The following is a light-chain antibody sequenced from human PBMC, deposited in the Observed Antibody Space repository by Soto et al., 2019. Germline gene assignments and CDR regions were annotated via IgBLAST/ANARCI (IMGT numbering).Light chain of an antibody. J-gene: IGLJ2*01. CDR2: EGS. Sequence: QSALTQPASVSGSPGQSITISCTGTSSDVGNYNLVSWYQQHPGKAPKLMIYEGSKRPSGVSNRFSGSKSGNTASLTISGLQAEDEGDYYCCSYAGSNTFVFGGGTQLTVL. V-gene: IGLV2-23*01. CDR1: SSDVGNYNL. CDR3: CSYAGSNTFV.